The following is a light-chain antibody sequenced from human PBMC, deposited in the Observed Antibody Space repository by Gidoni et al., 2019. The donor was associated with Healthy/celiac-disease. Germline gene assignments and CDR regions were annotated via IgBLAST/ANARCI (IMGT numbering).Light chain of an antibody. Sequence: SYALTQPPSVSVSPGQPASITCSGDNVGDNYACWYQQKQGPSPVMVIGKDSQPPWGIPERFCGSNAGNTATLTISGNSDIDEADYCREGGDSSTLVVFGGGTKLTVL. CDR1: NVGDNY. CDR2: KDS. V-gene: IGLV3-1*01. CDR3: EGGDSSTLVV. J-gene: IGLJ2*01.